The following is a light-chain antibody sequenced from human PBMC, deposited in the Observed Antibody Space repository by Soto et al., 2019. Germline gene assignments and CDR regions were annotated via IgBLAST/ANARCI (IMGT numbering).Light chain of an antibody. CDR3: QQYNNWPS. J-gene: IGKJ5*01. Sequence: EVVMTQSPATLSVSPWERATLSCRASQTVSRNLAWYQQRPGQAPRLLIYDISNRAAGVPARSSGSGSETEFTLTIRSLQSEDFAVYFCQQYNNWPSFGQGTRLEIK. CDR2: DIS. V-gene: IGKV3-15*01. CDR1: QTVSRN.